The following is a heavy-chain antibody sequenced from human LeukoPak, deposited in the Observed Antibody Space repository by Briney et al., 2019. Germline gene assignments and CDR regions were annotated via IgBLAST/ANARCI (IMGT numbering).Heavy chain of an antibody. J-gene: IGHJ4*02. CDR1: GFTFSSYA. CDR3: AKDLAEMATIIDY. V-gene: IGHV3-23*01. Sequence: GGSLRLSCAASGFTFSSYAMSWVRQAPGKGLEWVSAISGSGGSTYYAGSGKGRFTISRDNSKNTLYLQTNSLRAEDTAVYYCAKDLAEMATIIDYWGQGTLVTVSS. CDR2: ISGSGGST. D-gene: IGHD5-24*01.